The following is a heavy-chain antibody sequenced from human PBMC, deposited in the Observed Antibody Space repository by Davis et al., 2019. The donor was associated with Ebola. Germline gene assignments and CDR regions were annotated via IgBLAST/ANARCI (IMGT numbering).Heavy chain of an antibody. J-gene: IGHJ4*02. Sequence: ASVKVSCKASGYTFTGYYMHWVRQAPGQGLEWMGIINPSGGSTSYAQKFQGRVTMTRDTSTSTVYMELSSLRSEDTAVYYCARVQTYYYDSSGFGSFDYWGQGTLVTVSS. CDR2: INPSGGST. CDR1: GYTFTGYY. V-gene: IGHV1-46*01. D-gene: IGHD3-22*01. CDR3: ARVQTYYYDSSGFGSFDY.